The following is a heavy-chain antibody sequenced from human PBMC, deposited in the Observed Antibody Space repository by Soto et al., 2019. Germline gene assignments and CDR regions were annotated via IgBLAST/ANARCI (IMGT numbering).Heavy chain of an antibody. V-gene: IGHV3-66*01. CDR2: IYSGGST. J-gene: IGHJ4*02. Sequence: EVQLVESGGGLVQPGGSLRLSCAASGFTVSSNYMSWVRQAPGKGLEWVSVIYSGGSTYYADSVKGRFTISRDNSKNTLYLQMNSLRAEDTAVYYCARGLYSGWHYFDYWGQGTLVTDSS. D-gene: IGHD5-12*01. CDR3: ARGLYSGWHYFDY. CDR1: GFTVSSNY.